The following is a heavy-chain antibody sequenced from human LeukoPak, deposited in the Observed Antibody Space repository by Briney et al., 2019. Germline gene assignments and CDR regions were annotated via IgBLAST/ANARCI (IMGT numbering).Heavy chain of an antibody. V-gene: IGHV3-30*02. CDR2: IRYDGSNK. D-gene: IGHD5-18*01. Sequence: GGSLRLSCAASGFTFSSYGMHWVRQAPGKGLEWVAFIRYDGSNKYYADSVKGRFTISRDNAKNSLYLQMNCLRAEDTAVYYCARSDEDTAMVDFDYWGQGTLVTVSS. J-gene: IGHJ4*02. CDR3: ARSDEDTAMVDFDY. CDR1: GFTFSSYG.